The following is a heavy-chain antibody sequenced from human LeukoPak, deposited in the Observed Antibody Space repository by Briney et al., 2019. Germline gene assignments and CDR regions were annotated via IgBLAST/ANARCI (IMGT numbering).Heavy chain of an antibody. CDR3: ARGLDGYKVDY. V-gene: IGHV3-23*01. Sequence: GGSLRLSCAASGFTFSRYAMSWVRQAPGKGLEWVSSISGNGGSTYYAESVKGRFTISRDNAKNSLYLQMNSLRAEDTAVYYCARGLDGYKVDYWGQGTLVTVSS. D-gene: IGHD5-24*01. CDR2: ISGNGGST. J-gene: IGHJ4*02. CDR1: GFTFSRYA.